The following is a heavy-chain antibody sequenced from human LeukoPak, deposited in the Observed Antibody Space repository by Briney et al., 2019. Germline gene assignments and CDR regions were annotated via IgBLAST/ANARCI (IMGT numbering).Heavy chain of an antibody. CDR3: ARDRGPYGSGSCMDV. Sequence: GGSLRLSCAASGFTFSGSWMHWVRQTPGKGLVWVSRIIGDGSVTSYADSVKGRFTISRDNAKNTGYLQMNSVTGADTAVYYCARDRGPYGSGSCMDVWGQGTTVTVSS. D-gene: IGHD3-10*01. CDR1: GFTFSGSW. V-gene: IGHV3-74*01. J-gene: IGHJ6*02. CDR2: IIGDGSVT.